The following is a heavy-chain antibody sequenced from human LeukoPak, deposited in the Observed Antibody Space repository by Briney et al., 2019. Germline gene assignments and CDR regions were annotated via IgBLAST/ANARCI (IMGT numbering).Heavy chain of an antibody. Sequence: PGGSLRLSCAASGFTFSTYATHWVRQAQGKGLEWVAIISSDGTNQHYGDSVKGRFTISRDNSRNTLYLQMNSLRVDDTAMYYCARPYYCSSTTCSYGLGYWGQGTLVTVSS. J-gene: IGHJ4*02. V-gene: IGHV3-30*04. CDR1: GFTFSTYA. D-gene: IGHD2-2*01. CDR3: ARPYYCSSTTCSYGLGY. CDR2: ISSDGTNQ.